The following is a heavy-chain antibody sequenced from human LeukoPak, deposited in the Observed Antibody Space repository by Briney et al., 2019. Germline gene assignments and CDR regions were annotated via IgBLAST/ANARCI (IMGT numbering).Heavy chain of an antibody. CDR3: AKDFGKGMVRGAGAFDI. V-gene: IGHV3-30*02. D-gene: IGHD3-10*01. Sequence: GGSLRLSCAASGFTFSSYGMHWVRQAPGKGLEWVAFIRYDGSNKYYADSVKGRFTISRDNSKNTLYLQMNSLRAEDTAVYYCAKDFGKGMVRGAGAFDICGQGTMVTVSS. CDR2: IRYDGSNK. CDR1: GFTFSSYG. J-gene: IGHJ3*02.